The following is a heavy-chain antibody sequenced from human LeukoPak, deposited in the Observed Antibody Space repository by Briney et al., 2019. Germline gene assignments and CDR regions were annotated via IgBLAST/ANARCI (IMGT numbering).Heavy chain of an antibody. Sequence: GGSLRLSCAASGFTSSNSAMNWVRQAPGKGLEWVSSINDVSSHIYYADSVEGRFTISRNNANNSVSLQMNNLRAEDTAVYYCARDSTYYLRYGYFDSWGQGILVTVSS. J-gene: IGHJ4*02. CDR2: INDVSSHI. CDR3: ARDSTYYLRYGYFDS. V-gene: IGHV3-21*06. D-gene: IGHD3-22*01. CDR1: GFTSSNSA.